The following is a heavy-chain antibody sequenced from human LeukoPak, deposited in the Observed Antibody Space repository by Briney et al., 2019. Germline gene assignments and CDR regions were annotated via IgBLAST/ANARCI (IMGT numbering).Heavy chain of an antibody. CDR2: FSAYNGNT. CDR3: AREAYDILTGYYNGRAFDI. Sequence: ASLKVSCKASGYTFTSYGISGGHKAPGQGLEGRGWFSAYNGNTNYAQKLQGRVTMTTDTSTSTAYMELRSLRSDDTAVYYCAREAYDILTGYYNGRAFDIWGQGTMVTVSS. D-gene: IGHD3-9*01. CDR1: GYTFTSYG. J-gene: IGHJ3*02. V-gene: IGHV1-18*01.